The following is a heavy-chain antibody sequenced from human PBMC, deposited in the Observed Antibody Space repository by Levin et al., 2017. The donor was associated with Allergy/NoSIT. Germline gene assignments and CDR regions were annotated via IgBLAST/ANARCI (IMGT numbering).Heavy chain of an antibody. CDR2: IYYSGST. V-gene: IGHV4-59*01. CDR3: ARDRVIPAAANQYYYDGMDG. D-gene: IGHD6-13*01. CDR1: GGSISSYY. J-gene: IGHJ6*02. Sequence: SETLSLTCSVSGGSISSYYWSWIRQPPGKGLEWIGHIYYSGSTKYNPSLKSRITISVDTSKNQFSLQLSSVTAADTAVYFCARDRVIPAAANQYYYDGMDGWGQGTTVTVS.